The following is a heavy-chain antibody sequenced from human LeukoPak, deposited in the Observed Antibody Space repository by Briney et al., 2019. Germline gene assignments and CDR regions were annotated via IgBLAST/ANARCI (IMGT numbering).Heavy chain of an antibody. Sequence: GRSLRLSCAASGFTFSSYAMHWVRQAPGKGLEWVAVISYDGSNKYYADSVKGRSTISRDNSKNTLYLQMNSLRAEDTAVYYCARDPSSGYQLLPFDYWGQGTLVTVSS. V-gene: IGHV3-30*04. D-gene: IGHD2-2*01. CDR2: ISYDGSNK. J-gene: IGHJ4*02. CDR3: ARDPSSGYQLLPFDY. CDR1: GFTFSSYA.